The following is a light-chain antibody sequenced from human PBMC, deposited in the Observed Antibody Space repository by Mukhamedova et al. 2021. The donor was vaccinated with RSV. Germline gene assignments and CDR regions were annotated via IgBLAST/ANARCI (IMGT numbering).Light chain of an antibody. J-gene: IGKJ1*01. CDR2: AAS. Sequence: WYQRRVHGRAPNLLIYAASTLHTGVPSRFSGSGSGTDFSLTIAGLEPEEFATYYCQHSYGSPWTFGQGTRVEVK. CDR3: QHSYGSPWT. V-gene: IGKV1-39*01.